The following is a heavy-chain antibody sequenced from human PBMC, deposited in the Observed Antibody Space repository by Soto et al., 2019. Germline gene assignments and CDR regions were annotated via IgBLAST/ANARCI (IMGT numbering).Heavy chain of an antibody. D-gene: IGHD3-9*01. Sequence: QVQLQESGPGLVKPSGTLSLTCAVSGGSISSSNWWSWVRQPPGKWLEWIGEIYHSGSTNYNPSLKSRVTIAVDKSKNQFSLKLSPVPAADTAVYYCARPQGDILTGYSNYYYYGMDVWGQGTTVTVSS. CDR2: IYHSGST. V-gene: IGHV4-4*02. J-gene: IGHJ6*02. CDR1: GGSISSSNW. CDR3: ARPQGDILTGYSNYYYYGMDV.